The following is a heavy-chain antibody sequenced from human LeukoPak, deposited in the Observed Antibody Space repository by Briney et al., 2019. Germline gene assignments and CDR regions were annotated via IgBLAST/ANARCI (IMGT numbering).Heavy chain of an antibody. D-gene: IGHD6-19*01. V-gene: IGHV4-30-2*01. CDR2: IYHSGST. Sequence: SETLSLTCGVSGGSISSGGFSWSWIRQPPGKGLEWIGYIYHSGSTYYKPSLKSRVTISIDRSKNYSSLNLSSVTAADTAVYYCAREDSGWFDPWGQGTLVTVSS. CDR1: GGSISSGGFS. J-gene: IGHJ5*02. CDR3: AREDSGWFDP.